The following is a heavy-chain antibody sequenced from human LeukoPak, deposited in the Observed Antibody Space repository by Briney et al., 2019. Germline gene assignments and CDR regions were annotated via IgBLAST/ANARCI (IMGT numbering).Heavy chain of an antibody. J-gene: IGHJ5*02. D-gene: IGHD3-10*01. CDR2: INHSGST. CDR3: AREIMVRGVIIFSNWFDP. V-gene: IGHV4-34*01. Sequence: SETLSLTCAVYGGSFSGYYWSWIRQPPGKGLEWIGEINHSGSTNYNPSLKSRVTISVDASRNQFSLNLSSVTAADTAVYYCAREIMVRGVIIFSNWFDPWGQGTLVTVSS. CDR1: GGSFSGYY.